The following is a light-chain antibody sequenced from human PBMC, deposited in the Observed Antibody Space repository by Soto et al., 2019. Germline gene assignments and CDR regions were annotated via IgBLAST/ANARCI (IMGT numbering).Light chain of an antibody. CDR1: QSVRSSH. V-gene: IGKV3-20*01. J-gene: IGKJ1*01. CDR2: GES. CDR3: QQYGSSPRT. Sequence: ELVLTQSPGTLSFSPWDSATLSCRASQSVRSSHLAWYQQMTGQAPRLLIYGESNRATGIPDRFSGSGSGTDFNLTISRLEPEDFAVYYCQQYGSSPRTCGQGTKVDIK.